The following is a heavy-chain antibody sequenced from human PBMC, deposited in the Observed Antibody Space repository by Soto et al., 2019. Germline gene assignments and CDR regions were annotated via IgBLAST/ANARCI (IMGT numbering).Heavy chain of an antibody. V-gene: IGHV1-46*01. CDR1: GYTFTSYY. J-gene: IGHJ4*02. CDR2: INPSGGST. CDR3: ARDGYDSSGERLFFDY. Sequence: ASVKVSCKASGYTFTSYYMHWVRQAPGQGLEWMGIINPSGGSTSYAQKFQGRVTMTRDTSTSTVYMELSSLRSEDTAVYYCARDGYDSSGERLFFDYWGQGNLVTVS. D-gene: IGHD3-22*01.